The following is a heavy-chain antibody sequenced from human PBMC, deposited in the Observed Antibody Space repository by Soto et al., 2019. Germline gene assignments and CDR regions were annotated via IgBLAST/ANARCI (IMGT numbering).Heavy chain of an antibody. CDR2: IIPIFGTA. Sequence: SVKVSCKASGGTFSSYAISWVRQAPGQGLEWMGGIIPIFGTANYAQKFQGRVTITADESTSTAYMELSSLRSEDTAVYYCSRVPIPCSGGSCYPYYFDYWGQGTLVTVSS. V-gene: IGHV1-69*13. J-gene: IGHJ4*02. CDR1: GGTFSSYA. CDR3: SRVPIPCSGGSCYPYYFDY. D-gene: IGHD2-15*01.